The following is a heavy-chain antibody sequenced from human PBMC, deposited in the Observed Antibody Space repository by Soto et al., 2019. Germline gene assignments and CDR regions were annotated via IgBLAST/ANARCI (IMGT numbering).Heavy chain of an antibody. Sequence: GASVKVSCKASGYTFTSYGISWVRQAPGQGLEWMGWISAYNGNTNYAQKLQGRVTMTTDTSTSTAYMELRSLRSDDTAAYYCARGSNDYYYYYMDVWGKGTTVTVSS. CDR1: GYTFTSYG. CDR3: ARGSNDYYYYYMDV. V-gene: IGHV1-18*01. D-gene: IGHD4-4*01. CDR2: ISAYNGNT. J-gene: IGHJ6*03.